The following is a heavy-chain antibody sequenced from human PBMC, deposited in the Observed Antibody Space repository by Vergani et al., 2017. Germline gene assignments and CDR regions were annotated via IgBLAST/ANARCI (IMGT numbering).Heavy chain of an antibody. CDR1: GFTVSSNY. J-gene: IGHJ6*02. V-gene: IGHV3-66*02. D-gene: IGHD3-22*01. CDR3: ARDRITHYYDSSGYYYHGMDV. Sequence: EVQLVESGGGLVQPGGSLRLSCAASGFTVSSNYMSWVRQAPGKGLEWVSVIYSGGSTYYADSVKGRFTISRDNSKNTRYLQMNSLRAEDTAVYYCARDRITHYYDSSGYYYHGMDVWGQGTTVTVSS. CDR2: IYSGGST.